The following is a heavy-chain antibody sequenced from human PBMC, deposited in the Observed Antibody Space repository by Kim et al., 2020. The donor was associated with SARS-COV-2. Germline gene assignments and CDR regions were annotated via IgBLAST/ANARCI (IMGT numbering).Heavy chain of an antibody. J-gene: IGHJ3*02. V-gene: IGHV3-33*06. Sequence: GGSLRLSCAASGFTFSSYGMHWVRQAPGKGLEWVAVIWYDGSNKYYADSVKGRFTISRDNSKNTLYLQMNSLRAEDTAVYYCAKDPFTLYSSSWNRVRNDAFDIWGQGTMVTVSS. D-gene: IGHD6-13*01. CDR3: AKDPFTLYSSSWNRVRNDAFDI. CDR1: GFTFSSYG. CDR2: IWYDGSNK.